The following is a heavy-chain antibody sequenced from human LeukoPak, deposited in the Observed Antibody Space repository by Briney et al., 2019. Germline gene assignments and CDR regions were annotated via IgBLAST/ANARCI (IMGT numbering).Heavy chain of an antibody. CDR1: GYTFTDYY. CDR3: ARDLERYYDLEGRSGY. D-gene: IGHD3-3*01. CDR2: INPNNGGT. Sequence: ASVKVSCKASGYTFTDYYIHWERQATGQGLEWMGWINPNNGGTNYAQKFQGRVTMTTDTLATTAYMELRSLRSDDTAVYYCARDLERYYDLEGRSGYWGQGTLVTVSS. V-gene: IGHV1-2*02. J-gene: IGHJ4*02.